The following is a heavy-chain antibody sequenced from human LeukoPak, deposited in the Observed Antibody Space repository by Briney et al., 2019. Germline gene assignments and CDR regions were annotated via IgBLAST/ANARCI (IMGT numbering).Heavy chain of an antibody. D-gene: IGHD3-22*01. J-gene: IGHJ4*02. Sequence: GRSLRLSCAASGFNFFTYGMHWVRQAPGKGLEWVAVISYDGSNKYYGDSVKGRFTISRDNSKNTLYLQMNSLRAEDTAVYYCASSNYYDSSGYIDYWGQGTLVTVSS. CDR3: ASSNYYDSSGYIDY. V-gene: IGHV3-30*03. CDR2: ISYDGSNK. CDR1: GFNFFTYG.